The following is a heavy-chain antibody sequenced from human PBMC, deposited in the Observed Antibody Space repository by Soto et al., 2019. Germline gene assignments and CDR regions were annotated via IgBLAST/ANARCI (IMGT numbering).Heavy chain of an antibody. CDR3: AMGIQLWLLGSYYYYGMDV. J-gene: IGHJ6*02. Sequence: SVKVSCKASGGTFSSYAISWVRQAPGQGLEWMGGIIPIFGTANYAQKFQGRVTITADKSTSTAYMELSSLRSEDTAVYYCAMGIQLWLLGSYYYYGMDVWGQGTTVTVSS. D-gene: IGHD5-18*01. CDR1: GGTFSSYA. CDR2: IIPIFGTA. V-gene: IGHV1-69*06.